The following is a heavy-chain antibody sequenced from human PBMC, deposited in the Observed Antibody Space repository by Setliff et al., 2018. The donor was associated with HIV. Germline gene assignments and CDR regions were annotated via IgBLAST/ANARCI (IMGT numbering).Heavy chain of an antibody. D-gene: IGHD3-22*01. CDR1: GGSISSSSYY. J-gene: IGHJ4*02. V-gene: IGHV4-39*07. Sequence: SETLSLTCTVSGGSISSSSYYWGWIRQPPGKGLEWIGTIYYSGSTYYNPSLKSRVTISVDTSKNQFSLKLSSVTAADAAVYYCARDPVITMMVGPRFYFDYWGQGILVTVSS. CDR2: IYYSGST. CDR3: ARDPVITMMVGPRFYFDY.